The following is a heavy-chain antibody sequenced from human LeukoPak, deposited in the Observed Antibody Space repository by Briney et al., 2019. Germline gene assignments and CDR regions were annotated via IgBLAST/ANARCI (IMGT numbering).Heavy chain of an antibody. CDR3: ASVAHGGNFLFDY. CDR1: GGTFSSYA. CDR2: IIPILGIA. V-gene: IGHV1-69*04. Sequence: GASVKVSCKASGGTFSSYAISWVRQAPGQGLEWMGRIIPILGIANYAQKFQGRVTITADKSTSTAYMELSSLRSEDTAVYYCASVAHGGNFLFDYWGQGTLVTVSS. D-gene: IGHD4-23*01. J-gene: IGHJ4*02.